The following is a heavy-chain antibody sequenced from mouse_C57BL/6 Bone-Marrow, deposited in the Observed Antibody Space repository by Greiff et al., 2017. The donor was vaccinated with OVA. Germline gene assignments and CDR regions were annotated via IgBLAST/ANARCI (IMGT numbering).Heavy chain of an antibody. Sequence: GGGLVQPKGSLKLSCAASGFSFNTYAMNWVRQAPGKGLEWVARIRSKSNNYATYYADLVKDRFTISRDDSESMLYLQMNNLKTEDTAMYYCVRHGGDYDGAWFAYWGQGTLVTVSA. CDR2: IRSKSNNYAT. D-gene: IGHD2-4*01. CDR3: VRHGGDYDGAWFAY. V-gene: IGHV10-1*01. J-gene: IGHJ3*01. CDR1: GFSFNTYA.